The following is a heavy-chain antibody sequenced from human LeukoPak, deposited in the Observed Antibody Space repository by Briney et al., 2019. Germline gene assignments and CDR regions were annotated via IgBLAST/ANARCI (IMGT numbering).Heavy chain of an antibody. D-gene: IGHD6-13*01. CDR2: MNPNSGNT. V-gene: IGHV1-8*03. CDR1: GYTFTSYD. Sequence: ASVKVSCKASGYTFTSYDINWVRQATGQGLEWMGWMNPNSGNTGYAQKFQGRVTITRNTSISAAYMELSSLRSEDTAVYYCARVRRAAAGTWLFYYYYYMDVWGKGTTVTVSS. J-gene: IGHJ6*03. CDR3: ARVRRAAAGTWLFYYYYYMDV.